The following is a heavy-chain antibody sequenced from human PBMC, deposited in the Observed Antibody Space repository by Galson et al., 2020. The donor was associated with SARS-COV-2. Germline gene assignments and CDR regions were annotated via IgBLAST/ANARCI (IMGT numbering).Heavy chain of an antibody. CDR3: SRLSYYYDSSGYYYYAFDI. CDR1: GGSISSSSYY. D-gene: IGHD3-22*01. V-gene: IGHV4-39*01. J-gene: IGHJ3*02. CDR2: IYYSGST. Sequence: SQTLSLPCTVSGGSISSSSYYWGWIRQPPGKGLEWIGSIYYSGSTYYNPSLKSRVTISVDTSKNQFPLKLSSVTAADTAVYYCSRLSYYYDSSGYYYYAFDIWGQETMVTVSS.